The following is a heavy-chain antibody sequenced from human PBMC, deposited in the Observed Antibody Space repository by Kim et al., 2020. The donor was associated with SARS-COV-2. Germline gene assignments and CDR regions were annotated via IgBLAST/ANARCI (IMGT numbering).Heavy chain of an antibody. CDR2: ISGSGGST. J-gene: IGHJ5*02. V-gene: IGHV3-23*01. CDR3: AKDPFYSSSWYGERFDP. Sequence: GGSLRLSCAASGFTFSSYAMSWVRQAPGKGLEWVSAISGSGGSTYYADSVKGRFTISRDNSKNTLYLQMNSLRAEDTAVYYCAKDPFYSSSWYGERFDPWGQGTLVTVSS. CDR1: GFTFSSYA. D-gene: IGHD6-13*01.